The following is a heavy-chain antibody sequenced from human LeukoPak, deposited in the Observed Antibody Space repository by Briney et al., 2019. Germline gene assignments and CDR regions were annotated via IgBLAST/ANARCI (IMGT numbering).Heavy chain of an antibody. V-gene: IGHV4-30-2*01. CDR3: SRESGAFCPFGY. CDR2: ISHSGGT. D-gene: IGHD1-26*01. CDR1: GDSISSGTYS. Sequence: PSLTLSLTCAVSGDSISSGTYSWTWIRQPPGKGLEWIGFISHSGGTYYNPSLNGRVTMSLDGSRNQLSLTLTSVTAADTAIYYCSRESGAFCPFGYWGQGTLVIVPP. J-gene: IGHJ4*02.